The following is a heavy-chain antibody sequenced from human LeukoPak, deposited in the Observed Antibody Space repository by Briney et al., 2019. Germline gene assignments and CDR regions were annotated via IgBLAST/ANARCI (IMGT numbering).Heavy chain of an antibody. V-gene: IGHV3-73*01. CDR1: GFTFSGSA. J-gene: IGHJ4*02. CDR3: TRHPITMIAD. Sequence: PGGSLRLSCAASGFTFSGSAMHWVRQASGKGLDWVGRIRSKANSYATAYAASVRGRFTISRDDSKNTAYLQMNSLKTEDTAVYYCTRHPITMIADWGQGTLVTVSS. D-gene: IGHD3-22*01. CDR2: IRSKANSYAT.